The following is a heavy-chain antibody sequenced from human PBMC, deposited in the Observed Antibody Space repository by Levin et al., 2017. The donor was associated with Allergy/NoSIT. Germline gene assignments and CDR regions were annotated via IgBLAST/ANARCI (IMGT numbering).Heavy chain of an antibody. Sequence: SGGSLRLSCAVSGFTFSSCGMTWVRQAPGKGLEWVSSISRSGSRTYYADSVRGRFTISRDNSKNTLYLQMNSLRAEDTAVYHCASGYSSSYYSFVYWGQGTLVTVSS. D-gene: IGHD1-26*01. CDR2: ISRSGSRT. CDR3: ASGYSSSYYSFVY. J-gene: IGHJ4*02. CDR1: GFTFSSCG. V-gene: IGHV3-23*01.